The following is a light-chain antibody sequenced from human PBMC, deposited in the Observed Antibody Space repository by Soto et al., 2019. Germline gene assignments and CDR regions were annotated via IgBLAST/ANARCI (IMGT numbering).Light chain of an antibody. CDR1: QSVSSSY. CDR2: GAS. V-gene: IGKV3-20*01. Sequence: EIVLTQSPGTLSLSPGERATLSCRASQSVSSSYLAWYQQKPGQAPRLLIYGASSRATGIPDRFSGSGSGTDCTLSISRLEPEDFAVYYRQQYGSSPPWTFGQGTKVEIK. CDR3: QQYGSSPPWT. J-gene: IGKJ1*01.